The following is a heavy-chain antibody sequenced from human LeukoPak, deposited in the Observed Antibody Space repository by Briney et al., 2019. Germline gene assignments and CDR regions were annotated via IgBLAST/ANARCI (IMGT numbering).Heavy chain of an antibody. Sequence: SETLSLTCAVFGGSFDGYYWSWIRQPPGKGLEWIGEITYDGSTNYNPSLKSRVTISVDTSKNQFSLKLSSVTAADTAVYYCARRGYYFEYFQHWGQGTLVTVSS. V-gene: IGHV4-34*01. CDR3: ARRGYYFEYFQH. CDR2: ITYDGST. CDR1: GGSFDGYY. J-gene: IGHJ1*01. D-gene: IGHD3-22*01.